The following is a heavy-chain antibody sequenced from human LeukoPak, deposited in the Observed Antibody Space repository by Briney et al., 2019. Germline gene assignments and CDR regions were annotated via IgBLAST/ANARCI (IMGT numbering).Heavy chain of an antibody. J-gene: IGHJ4*02. CDR1: GYTFTGYY. V-gene: IGHV1-2*04. CDR3: ARAVRRYYGSGSYYNYYFDY. Sequence: GASVKVSCKASGYTFTGYYMHWVRQAPGQGLEWMGWINPNSGGTNYAQKFQGWVTMTRDTSISTAYMELSSLRSEDTAVYYCARAVRRYYGSGSYYNYYFDYWGQGTLVTVSS. CDR2: INPNSGGT. D-gene: IGHD3-10*01.